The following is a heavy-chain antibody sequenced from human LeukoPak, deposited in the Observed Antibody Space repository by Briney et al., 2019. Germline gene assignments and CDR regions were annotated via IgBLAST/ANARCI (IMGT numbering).Heavy chain of an antibody. V-gene: IGHV3-30*18. CDR2: ISYDGSNK. D-gene: IGHD1-26*01. CDR3: AKEAYRGSYYDFDY. Sequence: PGGSLRLSCAASGFTFSSYGMHWVRQAPGKGLEWVAVISYDGSNKYYADSVKGRFTISRDNSKNTLYLQMNSLRAEDTAVYYCAKEAYRGSYYDFDYWGQGTLVTVSS. J-gene: IGHJ4*02. CDR1: GFTFSSYG.